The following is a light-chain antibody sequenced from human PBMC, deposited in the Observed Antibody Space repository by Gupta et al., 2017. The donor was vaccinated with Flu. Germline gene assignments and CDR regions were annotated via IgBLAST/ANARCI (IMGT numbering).Light chain of an antibody. CDR1: QSVRSN. V-gene: IGKV3-15*01. CDR3: QQDNYWHPVT. CDR2: GAS. Sequence: EIVITQSPATLPLSPGERSTLSSRASQSVRSNLACYQQKPGQAPRLLIYGASTRDTGIPARFSASGCGRDLTLTISSRQSEDFAVSYCQQDNYWHPVTFGQGTKLEIK. J-gene: IGKJ2*01.